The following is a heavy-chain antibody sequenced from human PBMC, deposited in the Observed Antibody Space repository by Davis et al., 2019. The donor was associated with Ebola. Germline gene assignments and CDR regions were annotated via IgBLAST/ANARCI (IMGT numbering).Heavy chain of an antibody. J-gene: IGHJ6*02. CDR2: MNPNSGNT. V-gene: IGHV1-8*01. Sequence: ASVKVSCKASGYTFTSYDINWVRQATGQGLEWMGWMNPNSGNTGYAQKFQGRVTMTRNTSISTAYMELSSLRSEDTAVYYCARVSTPYDTSVYYYYYGMDVWGQGTTVTVSS. CDR3: ARVSTPYDTSVYYYYYGMDV. CDR1: GYTFTSYD. D-gene: IGHD3-3*01.